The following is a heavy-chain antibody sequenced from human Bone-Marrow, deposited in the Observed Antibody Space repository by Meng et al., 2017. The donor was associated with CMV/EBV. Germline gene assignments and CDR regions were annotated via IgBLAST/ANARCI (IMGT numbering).Heavy chain of an antibody. CDR1: GFTFSSYW. D-gene: IGHD3-3*01. CDR3: ATPYRVHYDFWSGFSGMDV. J-gene: IGHJ6*01. CDR2: IKQDGSEK. V-gene: IGHV3-7*01. Sequence: GESLKISCAGSGFTFSSYWMSWVCQAPGKGLEWVANIKQDGSEKYYVDSVKGRFTISRDNTKNSLYLQMNSLRAEDTAVYYCATPYRVHYDFWSGFSGMDVWGQGATVTVYS.